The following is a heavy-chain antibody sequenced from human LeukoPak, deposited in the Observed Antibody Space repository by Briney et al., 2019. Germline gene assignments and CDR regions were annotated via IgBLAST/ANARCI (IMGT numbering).Heavy chain of an antibody. V-gene: IGHV3-74*01. D-gene: IGHD6-19*01. CDR2: IHSDGSGA. J-gene: IGHJ4*02. CDR3: ARAAYNSGPDY. CDR1: GFTFSSYW. Sequence: GGSLRLSCAASGFTFSSYWMNWVRQAPGKGLVCVSHIHSDGSGANYADSVKGRFTISRDNAKNTLYLQMDSLRAEDTAVYYCARAAYNSGPDYWGQGTLVTVSS.